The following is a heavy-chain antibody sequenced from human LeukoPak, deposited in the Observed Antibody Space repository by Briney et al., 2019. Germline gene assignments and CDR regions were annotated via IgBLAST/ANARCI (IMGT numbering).Heavy chain of an antibody. J-gene: IGHJ4*02. Sequence: SETLSLTCTVSGGSISSSSYYWGWIRQPPGKGLEWIGSIYYSGSTYYNPSLKNRVTISVDTSKNQFSLKLSSVTAADTAVYYCARDSIQIWSFDYWGQGTLVTVSS. D-gene: IGHD5-18*01. CDR3: ARDSIQIWSFDY. V-gene: IGHV4-39*07. CDR1: GGSISSSSYY. CDR2: IYYSGST.